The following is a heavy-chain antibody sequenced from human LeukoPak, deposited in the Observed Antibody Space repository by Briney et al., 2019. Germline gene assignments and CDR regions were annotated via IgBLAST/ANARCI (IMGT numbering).Heavy chain of an antibody. V-gene: IGHV3-23*01. CDR2: ISGSGGST. CDR3: AKDGSGSYYSYYYYYMDV. CDR1: GFTFSSYA. D-gene: IGHD3-10*01. J-gene: IGHJ6*03. Sequence: GGSLRLSCAASGFTFSSYAMSWVRQAPGKGLEWVSAISGSGGSTYYADSVKGRFTISRDNSKNTLYLQMNSLRAEDTAVYYRAKDGSGSYYSYYYYYMDVWGKGTTVTVSS.